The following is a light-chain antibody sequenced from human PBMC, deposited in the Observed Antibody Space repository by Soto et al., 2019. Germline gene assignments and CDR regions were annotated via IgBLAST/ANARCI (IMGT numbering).Light chain of an antibody. J-gene: IGKJ1*01. CDR3: QQYDTSPWT. CDR2: GAS. V-gene: IGKV3-20*01. CDR1: QSVSSNY. Sequence: EVVLTQSPGTLSLSAGERATLSCRASQSVSSNYLAWYQQKPGQSPRLLIYGASNRASGISDRFSGSGSGTDFTLTIYRLEPEDFAVYYCQQYDTSPWTFGQGNKVDIK.